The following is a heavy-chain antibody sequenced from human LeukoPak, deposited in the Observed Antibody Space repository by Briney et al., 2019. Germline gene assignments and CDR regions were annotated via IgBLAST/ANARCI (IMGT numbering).Heavy chain of an antibody. J-gene: IGHJ4*02. D-gene: IGHD3-22*01. CDR1: GFTFTTYA. CDR3: ARHLYYDSGAYHTLSSFDY. V-gene: IGHV3-23*01. CDR2: ISGSGGST. Sequence: GGSLRLSCAVSGFTFTTYAMTWVRQAPGKGLEWVSAISGSGGSTYYADSVKGRFTISRDNSKNTLYVQMNSLRAEDTAVYYCARHLYYDSGAYHTLSSFDYWGQGTLVTVSS.